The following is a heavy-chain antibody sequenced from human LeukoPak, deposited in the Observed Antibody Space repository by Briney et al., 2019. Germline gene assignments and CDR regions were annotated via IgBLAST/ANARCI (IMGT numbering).Heavy chain of an antibody. D-gene: IGHD4-23*01. V-gene: IGHV1-69*04. Sequence: ASVKVSCKASGGTFSSYAISWVRQAPGQGLEWMGRIIPILGIANYAQKFQGRVTITADKSTSTAYMELRSLRSDDTAVYYCARVRDYGGDWQFEYWGHVALVTVSS. CDR3: ARVRDYGGDWQFEY. CDR2: IIPILGIA. J-gene: IGHJ4*01. CDR1: GGTFSSYA.